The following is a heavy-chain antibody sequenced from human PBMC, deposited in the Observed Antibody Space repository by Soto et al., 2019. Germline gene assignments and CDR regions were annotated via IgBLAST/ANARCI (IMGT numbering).Heavy chain of an antibody. CDR1: GDGFTTYW. D-gene: IGHD6-13*01. CDR2: IYPGDSDT. V-gene: IGHV5-51*01. Sequence: EVQLVQSDTEVKKPGESLRISCKGSGDGFTTYWIGWVRQMPGKGLEWMGIIYPGDSDTRYSPSFQGQVTISAEKSINTAYLEWSSLKASDSGMYYCVRSESSSWYVDYWGQGTLVTVSS. CDR3: VRSESSSWYVDY. J-gene: IGHJ4*02.